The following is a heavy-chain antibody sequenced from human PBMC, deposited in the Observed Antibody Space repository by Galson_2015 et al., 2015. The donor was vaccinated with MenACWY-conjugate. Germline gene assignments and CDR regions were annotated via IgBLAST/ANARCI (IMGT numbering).Heavy chain of an antibody. J-gene: IGHJ6*02. CDR3: ARHPPGGRGMDV. CDR2: ISPIDSKT. Sequence: QSGAEVKKPGESLKISCKASGYNFLTYWIGWVRQVPGKGLEWVGLISPIDSKTRYSPAFEGRVTISAGNSITTAYLQWNSLQASDTAMYYCARHPPGGRGMDVWGQGTTVTVSS. D-gene: IGHD1-26*01. CDR1: GYNFLTYW. V-gene: IGHV5-51*01.